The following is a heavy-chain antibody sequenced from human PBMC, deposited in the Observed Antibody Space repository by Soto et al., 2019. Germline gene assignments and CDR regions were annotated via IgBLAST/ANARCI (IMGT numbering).Heavy chain of an antibody. V-gene: IGHV3-9*01. D-gene: IGHD3-10*01. Sequence: GGSLRLSCAASGFRLDNCVMHWVRQVPGKGLEWVSGITWNSGTIAYADSVEGRFTISRDNAKNALYLQMNSLRDEDTAVYYCARDDEGGSYCDLGYWGQGT. CDR1: GFRLDNCV. CDR3: ARDDEGGSYCDLGY. CDR2: ITWNSGTI. J-gene: IGHJ4*02.